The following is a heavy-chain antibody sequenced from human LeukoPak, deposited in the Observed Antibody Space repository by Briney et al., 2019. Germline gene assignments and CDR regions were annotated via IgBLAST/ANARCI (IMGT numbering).Heavy chain of an antibody. Sequence: SQTLSLTCTVSGGSISSGGYYWSWLRQHPGKGLEWIGYIYYSGSTYYNPSLKSRVTISVDTSKNQFSLKLSSVTAADTAVYYCARAVDTAPQLAAGGFDYWGQGTLVTVSS. J-gene: IGHJ4*02. V-gene: IGHV4-31*03. CDR3: ARAVDTAPQLAAGGFDY. CDR1: GGSISSGGYY. D-gene: IGHD5-18*01. CDR2: IYYSGST.